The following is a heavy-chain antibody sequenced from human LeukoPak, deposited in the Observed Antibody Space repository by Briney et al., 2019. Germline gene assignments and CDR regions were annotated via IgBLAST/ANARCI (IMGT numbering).Heavy chain of an antibody. CDR3: ARSSRYGDPFSIGY. D-gene: IGHD4-17*01. Sequence: SETLSLTCAVSGGSISSGGYSWSWIRQPPGQGLEWIGYIYHSGSTYYNPSLKSRVTISVDRSKNQFSLKLSSVTAADTAVYYCARSSRYGDPFSIGYWGQGTLVTVSS. J-gene: IGHJ4*02. CDR1: GGSISSGGYS. CDR2: IYHSGST. V-gene: IGHV4-30-2*01.